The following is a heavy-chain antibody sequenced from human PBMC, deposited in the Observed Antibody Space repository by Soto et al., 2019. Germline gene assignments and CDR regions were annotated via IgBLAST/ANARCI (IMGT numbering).Heavy chain of an antibody. V-gene: IGHV3-30*03. Sequence: QVQLVESGGGVVQPGRSLRLSCAASGFTLSNYDIHWVRQAPGKGLEWITSISFDGNKKYCADSVKGRFTISRDNSQNMVYVQLDSLRVEDTALYYCATGQAKSNYDFEFEFWGQGTLVTVSS. CDR1: GFTLSNYD. CDR2: ISFDGNKK. J-gene: IGHJ4*02. CDR3: ATGQAKSNYDFEFEF. D-gene: IGHD3-16*01.